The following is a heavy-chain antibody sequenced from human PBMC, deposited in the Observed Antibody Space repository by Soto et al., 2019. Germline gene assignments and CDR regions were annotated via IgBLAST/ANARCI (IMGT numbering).Heavy chain of an antibody. J-gene: IGHJ5*02. CDR1: GASISSYY. D-gene: IGHD3-9*01. CDR3: ARVPFVGYFDWLDP. V-gene: IGHV4-59*01. CDR2: MHHTQGT. Sequence: PSETLSLTCSVSGASISSYYWTWIRQPPAGGLEWIGYMHHTQGTNDNPSLRGRVHMSIDTSMNQFSLRLTSVTAADTAVYYCARVPFVGYFDWLDPWGHGTLVTVSS.